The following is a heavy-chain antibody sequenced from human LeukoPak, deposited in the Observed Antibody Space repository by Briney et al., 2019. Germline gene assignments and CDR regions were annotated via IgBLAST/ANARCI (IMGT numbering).Heavy chain of an antibody. V-gene: IGHV3-7*01. Sequence: GGSLRLSCAASGFTFSSYWMSWVRKAPGKGLEWVANIKQDGSEKYYVDSVKGRFTISRDNAKNSLYLQMNSLRAEDTAVYYCARVSYYDFWSGTIHYFDYWGQGTLVTVSS. CDR3: ARVSYYDFWSGTIHYFDY. CDR2: IKQDGSEK. CDR1: GFTFSSYW. D-gene: IGHD3-3*01. J-gene: IGHJ4*02.